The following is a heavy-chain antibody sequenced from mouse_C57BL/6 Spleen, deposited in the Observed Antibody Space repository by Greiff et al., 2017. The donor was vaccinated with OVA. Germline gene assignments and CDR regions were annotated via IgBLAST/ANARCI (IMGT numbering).Heavy chain of an antibody. Sequence: EVMLVEPGGGLVQPGGSLKLSCAASGFTFSDYGMAWVRQAPRKGPEWVAFISNLAYSIYYAHTVTGRFTFSRENAKNTLYLEMSSLRSEYTAMYYCARHGDYDYGGAMDYWGQGTSVTVSS. V-gene: IGHV5-15*01. CDR2: ISNLAYSI. J-gene: IGHJ4*01. CDR1: GFTFSDYG. CDR3: ARHGDYDYGGAMDY. D-gene: IGHD2-4*01.